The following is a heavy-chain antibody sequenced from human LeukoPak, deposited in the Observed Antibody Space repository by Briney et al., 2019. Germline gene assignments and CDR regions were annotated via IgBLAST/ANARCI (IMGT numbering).Heavy chain of an antibody. Sequence: PGGSLTLSCAASGFTFSSYSMNWVRPAPGKGLEWVSSISSSSSYIYYADSVKARFTISRDNAKNSLYLQMNSLRAEDTAVYYCASYYYGSGSPNFDYWGQGTLVTVSS. J-gene: IGHJ4*02. CDR3: ASYYYGSGSPNFDY. CDR1: GFTFSSYS. D-gene: IGHD3-10*01. V-gene: IGHV3-21*01. CDR2: ISSSSSYI.